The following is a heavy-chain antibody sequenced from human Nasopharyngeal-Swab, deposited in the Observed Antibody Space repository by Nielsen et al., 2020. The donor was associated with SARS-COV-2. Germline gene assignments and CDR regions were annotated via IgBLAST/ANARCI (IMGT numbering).Heavy chain of an antibody. Sequence: GGSLRLSCAASGFTFSSYAMHWVRQAPGKGLEWVSVIYSGGSTYYADSVKGRFTISRDNSKNTLYLQMNSLRAEDTAVYYCARDYCGGDCYGDYWGQGTLVTVSS. CDR3: ARDYCGGDCYGDY. J-gene: IGHJ4*02. V-gene: IGHV3-66*01. CDR1: GFTFSSYA. CDR2: IYSGGST. D-gene: IGHD2-21*02.